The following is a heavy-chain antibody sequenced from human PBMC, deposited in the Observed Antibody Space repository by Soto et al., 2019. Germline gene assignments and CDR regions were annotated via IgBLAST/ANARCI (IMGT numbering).Heavy chain of an antibody. J-gene: IGHJ6*02. CDR2: ILYDGSKK. V-gene: IGHV3-30*18. CDR1: GFTFSSYG. Sequence: GGSLRLSCAASGFTFSSYGLHWVRQAPGKGLEWVAVILYDGSKKYYADSVKGRFTISRDNSKNTLYLQMSSLRAEDTALYYCVKDGSSGWPYFDDMDVWGQGTTVTVPS. CDR3: VKDGSSGWPYFDDMDV. D-gene: IGHD6-19*01.